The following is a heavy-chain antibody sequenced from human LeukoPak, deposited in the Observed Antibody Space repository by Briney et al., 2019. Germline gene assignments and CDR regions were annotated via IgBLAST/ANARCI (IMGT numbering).Heavy chain of an antibody. J-gene: IGHJ3*02. D-gene: IGHD6-19*01. CDR3: ARGPPPYSSGYARYI. CDR1: GGSFSGYY. CDR2: INHSGST. V-gene: IGHV4-34*01. Sequence: SETLSLTCAVYGGSFSGYYWSWIRQPPGKGLEWIGEINHSGSTNYNPSLKSRVTISVDTSKNQFSLKLSSVTAADTAVYYCARGPPPYSSGYARYIWGKGKMVTVSS.